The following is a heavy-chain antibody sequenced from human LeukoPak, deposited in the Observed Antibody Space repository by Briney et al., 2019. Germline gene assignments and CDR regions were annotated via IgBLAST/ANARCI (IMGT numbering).Heavy chain of an antibody. Sequence: GGSLRLSCAASGFTFSSYSMNWVRQAPGKGLEWVSSISSSSSYIYYADSVKGRFTISRDNSKNTLYLQMNSLRAEDTAVYYCAKGHPFDYWGQGTLVTVSS. CDR3: AKGHPFDY. J-gene: IGHJ4*02. CDR2: ISSSSSYI. V-gene: IGHV3-21*04. CDR1: GFTFSSYS.